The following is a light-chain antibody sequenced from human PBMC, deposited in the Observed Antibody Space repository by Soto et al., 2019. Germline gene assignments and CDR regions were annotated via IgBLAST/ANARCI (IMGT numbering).Light chain of an antibody. CDR1: QSVRGN. V-gene: IGKV3-15*01. J-gene: IGKJ5*01. Sequence: ELLLTQSRGTLSLSPGKRSTLSGRSSQSVRGNLAWYQQKPGQSPRLLIYGASSRATGIPVRFSGSGSGTEFTLTISSLQSEDFAVYYCQQYNNWPFITFGQGTRLEIK. CDR2: GAS. CDR3: QQYNNWPFIT.